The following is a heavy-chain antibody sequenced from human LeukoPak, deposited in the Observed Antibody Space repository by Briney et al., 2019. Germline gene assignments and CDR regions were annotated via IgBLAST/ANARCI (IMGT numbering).Heavy chain of an antibody. Sequence: GRSLRLSCAASGFTFDDYAMHWVRQAPGEGLEGVSGISWNSGSIGYADYVQGRFTFSRDNSNNSLYLQMNSMRAEDTAVYYCARVAFGGVIAGAFDIRAKGQWSPSLQ. V-gene: IGHV3-9*01. CDR3: ARVAFGGVIAGAFDI. J-gene: IGHJ3*02. CDR1: GFTFDDYA. CDR2: ISWNSGSI. D-gene: IGHD3-16*02.